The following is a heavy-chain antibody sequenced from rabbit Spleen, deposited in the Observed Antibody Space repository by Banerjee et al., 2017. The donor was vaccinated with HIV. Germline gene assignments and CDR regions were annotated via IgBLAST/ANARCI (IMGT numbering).Heavy chain of an antibody. CDR1: GFDLSDKYY. CDR2: ISAGSIGST. J-gene: IGHJ4*01. Sequence: QSLEESGGDLVKPGASLTLTCKASGFDLSDKYYMCWVRQAPGKGLEWIGYISAGSIGSTYYANWAKGRFTISKTSSTTVTLQMTSLTVADTATYFCARDLTDVIGWNFGWWGQGTLVTVS. V-gene: IGHV1S40*01. D-gene: IGHD1-1*01. CDR3: ARDLTDVIGWNFGW.